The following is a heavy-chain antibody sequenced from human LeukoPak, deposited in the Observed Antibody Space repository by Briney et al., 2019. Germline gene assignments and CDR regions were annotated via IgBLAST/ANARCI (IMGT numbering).Heavy chain of an antibody. V-gene: IGHV3-74*01. J-gene: IGHJ4*02. CDR2: INSDGSWT. Sequence: PGGSLRLSCAASGNYWMHWVRQAPGKGLVWVSHINSDGSWTSYADSVKGRFTISRDNAKNTLYLQMNSLRAEDTAVYYCARDGARIQLSHWGQGTLVTVSS. D-gene: IGHD5-18*01. CDR1: GNYW. CDR3: ARDGARIQLSH.